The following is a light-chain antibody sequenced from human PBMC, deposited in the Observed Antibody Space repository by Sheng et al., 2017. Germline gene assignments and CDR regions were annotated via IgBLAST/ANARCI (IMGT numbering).Light chain of an antibody. CDR1: SGSVSTNYY. J-gene: IGLJ3*02. CDR3: VLYMGTGIWV. CDR2: NTK. V-gene: IGLV8-61*01. Sequence: QTVVTQESSFSVSPGGTITLTCGLNSGSVSTNYYPSWYQLTPGQTPRTLIYNTKTRSSGVPDRFSGSILGNKAALTITGAQADDESDYYCVLYMGTGIWVFGGGTKLTVL.